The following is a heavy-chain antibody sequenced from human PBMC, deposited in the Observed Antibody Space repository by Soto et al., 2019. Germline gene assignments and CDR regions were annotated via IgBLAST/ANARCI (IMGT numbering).Heavy chain of an antibody. J-gene: IGHJ4*02. CDR1: GYTFTSYA. CDR2: INAGNGNT. Sequence: ASVTVSCKASGYTFTSYAMHWVRQAPGQRLEWMGWINAGNGNTKYSQKFQGRVTITRDTSASTAYMELSSLRSEDTAVYYCARGEYSGYDLGGVYYYFDYWGQGTLVTVSS. D-gene: IGHD5-12*01. V-gene: IGHV1-3*01. CDR3: ARGEYSGYDLGGVYYYFDY.